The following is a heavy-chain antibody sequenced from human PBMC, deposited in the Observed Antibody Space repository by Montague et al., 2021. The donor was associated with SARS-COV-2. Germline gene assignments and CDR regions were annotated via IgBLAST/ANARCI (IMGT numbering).Heavy chain of an antibody. J-gene: IGHJ6*02. V-gene: IGHV3-7*01. CDR3: AREGYGYNHYYYGMDV. D-gene: IGHD5-24*01. CDR1: GFTFSSYW. Sequence: SLRLSCAASGFTFSSYWMSWVRQAPGKGLEWVAHIKQDGSEKYYVDSVKGRFTISRDNAKNSLYLQMNSLRAEDTAVYYCAREGYGYNHYYYGMDVWGQGTTVTVSS. CDR2: IKQDGSEK.